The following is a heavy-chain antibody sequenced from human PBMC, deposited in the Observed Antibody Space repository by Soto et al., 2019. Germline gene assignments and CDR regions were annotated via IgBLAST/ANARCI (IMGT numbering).Heavy chain of an antibody. CDR3: ARGLIAAAAHHYDY. Sequence: ASVKVSCKASGYTFTSYAMHWVRQAPGQRLEWMGWINAGNGNTKYSQKFQGRVTITRDTSASTAYMELSSLRSEDTAVYYCARGLIAAAAHHYDYWGQGTLVTVSS. CDR1: GYTFTSYA. CDR2: INAGNGNT. V-gene: IGHV1-3*01. J-gene: IGHJ4*02. D-gene: IGHD6-13*01.